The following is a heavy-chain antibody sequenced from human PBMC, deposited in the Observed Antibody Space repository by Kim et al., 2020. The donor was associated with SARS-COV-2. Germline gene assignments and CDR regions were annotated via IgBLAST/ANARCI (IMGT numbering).Heavy chain of an antibody. J-gene: IGHJ4*02. D-gene: IGHD3-22*01. V-gene: IGHV4-59*01. CDR3: ASIDGSGYQPDY. Sequence: TYNPSRKRVVTISIDTSKNQFSLKLSSVTAADTAVYYCASIDGSGYQPDYWGQGTLVTVSS.